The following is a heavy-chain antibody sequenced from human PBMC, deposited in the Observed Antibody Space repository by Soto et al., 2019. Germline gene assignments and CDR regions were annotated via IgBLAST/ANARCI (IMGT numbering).Heavy chain of an antibody. J-gene: IGHJ4*02. V-gene: IGHV3-23*01. CDR2: ISGSGGST. CDR3: AKDPYSGYDYDYFDY. D-gene: IGHD5-12*01. Sequence: GGSLRLSCAASGFTFSSYAMSWVRQAPGKGLEWVSAISGSGGSTYYADSVKGRFTISRDNSKNTLYLQMNSLRAEDTAVYYCAKDPYSGYDYDYFDYWGQGTLVTVSS. CDR1: GFTFSSYA.